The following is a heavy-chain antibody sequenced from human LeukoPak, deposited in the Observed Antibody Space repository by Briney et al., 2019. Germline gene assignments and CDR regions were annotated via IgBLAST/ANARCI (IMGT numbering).Heavy chain of an antibody. CDR3: AGDSSGYPADY. CDR1: GFTFSDYS. Sequence: PGGSLRLSCIASGFTFSDYSFNWVRQAPGKGLEWVSCISTRGSYIYYADSVKGRFTISRDNARNSVYLQMNSLRVEDTAVYYCAGDSSGYPADYWGQGTLVTVSS. J-gene: IGHJ4*02. CDR2: ISTRGSYI. D-gene: IGHD3-22*01. V-gene: IGHV3-21*01.